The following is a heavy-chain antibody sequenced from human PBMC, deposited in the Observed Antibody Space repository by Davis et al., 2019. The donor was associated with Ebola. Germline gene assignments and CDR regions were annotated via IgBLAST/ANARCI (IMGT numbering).Heavy chain of an antibody. D-gene: IGHD3-3*01. CDR1: GFTFSSYW. Sequence: PGGSLRLSCAASGFTFSSYWMSWVRQAPGKGLEWVANIKQDGSEKYYVDSVKGRFTISRDNAKNSLYLQMNSLRAEDTAVYYCARENTYFGFWSGYYTTQGYGMDVWGQGTTVTVSS. CDR3: ARENTYFGFWSGYYTTQGYGMDV. J-gene: IGHJ6*02. CDR2: IKQDGSEK. V-gene: IGHV3-7*03.